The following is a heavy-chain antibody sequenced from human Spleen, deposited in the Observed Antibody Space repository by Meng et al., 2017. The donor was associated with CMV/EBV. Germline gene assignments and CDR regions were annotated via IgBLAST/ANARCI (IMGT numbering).Heavy chain of an antibody. CDR1: GGSVSSDSYY. D-gene: IGHD6-13*01. CDR2: IYYSGST. V-gene: IGHV4-61*01. CDR3: ARWQQLARGWFDP. Sequence: VSGGSVSSDSYYWSWIRQPPGKGLEWIGYIYYSGSTNYNPSLKSRVTISLDTSKSQFSLKLSSPTAADTAVYYCARWQQLARGWFDPWGQGTLVTVSS. J-gene: IGHJ5*02.